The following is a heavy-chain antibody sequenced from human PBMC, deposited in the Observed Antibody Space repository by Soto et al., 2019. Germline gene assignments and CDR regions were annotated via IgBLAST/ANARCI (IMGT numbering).Heavy chain of an antibody. V-gene: IGHV4-59*13. CDR2: NSHSANA. J-gene: IGHJ4*01. D-gene: IGHD2-15*01. CDR3: ARAHAPTLPFDY. Sequence: SETLSPTCPVSGGSMGNVSWGWIRQPPGKRLEWIGVNSHSANAKYNPPPKSRVTIAIDTSKSQFSLSLDSVTAADTAVYFCARAHAPTLPFDYWGLGTLVTVSS. CDR1: GGSMGNVS.